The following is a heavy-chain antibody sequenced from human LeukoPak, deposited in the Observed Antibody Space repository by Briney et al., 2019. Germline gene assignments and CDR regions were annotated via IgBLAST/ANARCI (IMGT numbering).Heavy chain of an antibody. CDR2: INHSGST. D-gene: IGHD4-11*01. V-gene: IGHV4-34*01. Sequence: GSLRLSCAASGFTFSDYFMDWIRQPPGKGLEWIGEINHSGSTNYNPSLKSRVTISVDTSKNQFSLKLSSVTAADTAVYYCARWGGRTVTPYYYYGMDVWGQGTTVTVSS. CDR1: GFTFSDYF. CDR3: ARWGGRTVTPYYYYGMDV. J-gene: IGHJ6*02.